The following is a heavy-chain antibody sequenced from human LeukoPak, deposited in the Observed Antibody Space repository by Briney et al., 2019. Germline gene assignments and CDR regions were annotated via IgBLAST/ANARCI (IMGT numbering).Heavy chain of an antibody. J-gene: IGHJ6*03. CDR3: ARVPYCSSTSCYSYMDV. Sequence: GGSPRLSCAASGFTFSSYWMHWVRQAPGKGLVWISRINSDGSSTSHADSVKGRFTISRDNAKNTLYLQMNSLRAEDTAVYYCARVPYCSSTSCYSYMDVWGKGTTVTVSS. CDR1: GFTFSSYW. D-gene: IGHD2-2*02. V-gene: IGHV3-74*01. CDR2: INSDGSST.